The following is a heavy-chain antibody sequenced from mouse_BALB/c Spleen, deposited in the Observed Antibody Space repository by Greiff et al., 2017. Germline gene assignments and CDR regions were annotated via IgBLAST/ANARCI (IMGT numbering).Heavy chain of an antibody. V-gene: IGHV14-3*02. CDR2: IDPANGNT. CDR1: GFNIKDTY. CDR3: ASPQLGEAMDY. D-gene: IGHD4-1*02. J-gene: IGHJ4*01. Sequence: EVKLQESGAELVKPGASVKLSCTASGFNIKDTYMHWVKQRPEQGLEWIGRIDPANGNTKYDPKFQGKATITADTSSNTAYLQLSSLTSEDTAVYYCASPQLGEAMDYWGQGTSVTVSS.